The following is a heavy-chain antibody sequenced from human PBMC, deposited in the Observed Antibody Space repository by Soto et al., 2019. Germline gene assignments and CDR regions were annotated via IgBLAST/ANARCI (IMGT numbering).Heavy chain of an antibody. CDR2: INPNSGGT. D-gene: IGHD3-9*01. V-gene: IGHV1-2*04. CDR3: ARAPGYGGYYFDY. J-gene: IGHJ4*02. CDR1: GYTFTGYY. Sequence: QVQLVQSGAEVKKPGASVKVSCKASGYTFTGYYMHWVRQAPGQGLEWMGWINPNSGGTNYAQKCQGWVTMTRDTSISTAYMELSRLRSDDTAVYYCARAPGYGGYYFDYWGQGTLVTVSS.